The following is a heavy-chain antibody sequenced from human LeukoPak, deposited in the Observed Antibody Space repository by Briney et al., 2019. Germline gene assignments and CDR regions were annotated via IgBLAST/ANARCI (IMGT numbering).Heavy chain of an antibody. CDR3: ATDENDPDYGDYVPVY. V-gene: IGHV3-30*02. CDR1: GFTFSSYG. Sequence: GGSLRLSCAASGFTFSSYGMHWVRQAPGKGLEWVAFIRYDGSNKYYADSVKGRFTISRDNSKNTLYLQMNSLRAEDTAVYYCATDENDPDYGDYVPVYWGQGTLVTVSS. CDR2: IRYDGSNK. J-gene: IGHJ4*02. D-gene: IGHD4-17*01.